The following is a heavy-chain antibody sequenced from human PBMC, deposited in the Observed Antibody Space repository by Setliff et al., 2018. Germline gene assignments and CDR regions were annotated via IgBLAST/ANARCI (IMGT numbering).Heavy chain of an antibody. CDR2: IKSEADGGAS. J-gene: IGHJ4*02. D-gene: IGHD1-7*01. V-gene: IGHV3-15*05. CDR1: GFTFGNAW. Sequence: GGSLRLSCGASGFTFGNAWMTWVRQAPGKGLEWVGRIKSEADGGASDYAAPVKGRFTVSRDNAKNTLYLQMNSLRAEDTAVFYCVAVRWNYPTVWGQGTLVTVSS. CDR3: VAVRWNYPTV.